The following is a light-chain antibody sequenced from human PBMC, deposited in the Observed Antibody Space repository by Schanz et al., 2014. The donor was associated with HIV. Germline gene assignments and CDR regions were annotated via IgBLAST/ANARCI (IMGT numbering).Light chain of an antibody. CDR2: EGS. CDR1: SGDVGGHNL. CDR3: CSYAGSSTFV. J-gene: IGLJ1*01. V-gene: IGLV2-23*01. Sequence: QSVLTQPPSASGSPGQSVTISCTGTSGDVGGHNLVSWYQQHPGKAPKLMIYEGSKRPSGVSNRFSGSKSGNTASLTISGLQAEDEADYYCCSYAGSSTFVFGTGTKLTVL.